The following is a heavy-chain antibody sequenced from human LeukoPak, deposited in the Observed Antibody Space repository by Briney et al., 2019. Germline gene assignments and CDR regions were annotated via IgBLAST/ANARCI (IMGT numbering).Heavy chain of an antibody. V-gene: IGHV3-21*01. Sequence: PGGSLRLSCAASGFTFSSYSMNWVRQAPGKGLEWVSSISSSSSYIYYADSVKGRFTISRDNAKNSLYLQMNSLRAEDTAVYYCAREGSYCSGGSCYGVLDYWGQGTLVTVSS. CDR3: AREGSYCSGGSCYGVLDY. D-gene: IGHD2-15*01. J-gene: IGHJ4*02. CDR2: ISSSSSYI. CDR1: GFTFSSYS.